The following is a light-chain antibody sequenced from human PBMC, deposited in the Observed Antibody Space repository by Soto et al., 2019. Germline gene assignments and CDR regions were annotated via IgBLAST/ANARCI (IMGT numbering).Light chain of an antibody. CDR3: QTYNTAPWT. Sequence: DIQMTQSPSSLSASIGDRVTITCRASQGISNYLAWYQQKPGKVPKLLIYAASTSQSGVPSRFSGSGSGTDFTLTISSLQPEDVATYYCQTYNTAPWTFGQGTKVEIK. CDR2: AAS. CDR1: QGISNY. V-gene: IGKV1-27*01. J-gene: IGKJ1*01.